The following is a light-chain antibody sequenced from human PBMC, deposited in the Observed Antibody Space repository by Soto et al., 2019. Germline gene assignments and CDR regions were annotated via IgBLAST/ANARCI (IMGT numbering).Light chain of an antibody. CDR3: QQTNTFLPLT. Sequence: DIPMTQSPSSVSASVGDRVTITCRASQGISNWLAWYQQQPGKAPKLLIYGASSLQSGVPSRFSGGESGTHFTLIISSLQREDFATYYCQQTNTFLPLTFGGGTKVEI. J-gene: IGKJ4*01. CDR1: QGISNW. CDR2: GAS. V-gene: IGKV1-12*01.